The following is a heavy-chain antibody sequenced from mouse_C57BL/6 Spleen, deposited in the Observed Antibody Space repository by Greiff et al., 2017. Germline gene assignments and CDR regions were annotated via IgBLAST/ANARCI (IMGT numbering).Heavy chain of an antibody. Sequence: EVMLVESGGGLVKPGGSLKLSCAASGFTFSSYAMSWVRQTPEKRLAWVATISDGGSYTYYPDNVKGRFTISRDNAKNNLYLQMRHLKSEDTAMYYCARKGIYYGTRGAMDYWGQGTSVTVSS. D-gene: IGHD2-1*01. CDR3: ARKGIYYGTRGAMDY. J-gene: IGHJ4*01. CDR2: ISDGGSYT. CDR1: GFTFSSYA. V-gene: IGHV5-4*03.